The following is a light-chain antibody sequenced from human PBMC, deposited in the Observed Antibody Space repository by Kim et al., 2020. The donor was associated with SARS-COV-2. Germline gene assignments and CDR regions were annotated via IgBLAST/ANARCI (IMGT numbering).Light chain of an antibody. V-gene: IGLV1-40*01. J-gene: IGLJ3*02. CDR2: GDN. Sequence: CPGGSTNYVAGYHEDCCQQVPGTAPTLLIYGDNNRPPGGPDRFSGSRSGTSASLAVTGRQADEDADYYCQSYDSSLRARVFGGGTQLTVL. CDR1: STNYVAGYH. CDR3: QSYDSSLRARV.